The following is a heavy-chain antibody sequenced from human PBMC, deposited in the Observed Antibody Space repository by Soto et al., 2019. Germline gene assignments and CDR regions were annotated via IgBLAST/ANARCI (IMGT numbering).Heavy chain of an antibody. D-gene: IGHD6-19*01. Sequence: SVTVSCKASGGTFSSYAISWVRQAPGQGLEWMGGIIPIFGTANYAQKFQGRVTITADESTSTAYMELSSLRSEDTAVYYCARSIAVAGNYFDYWGQGTLVTVSS. CDR1: GGTFSSYA. CDR2: IIPIFGTA. J-gene: IGHJ4*02. V-gene: IGHV1-69*13. CDR3: ARSIAVAGNYFDY.